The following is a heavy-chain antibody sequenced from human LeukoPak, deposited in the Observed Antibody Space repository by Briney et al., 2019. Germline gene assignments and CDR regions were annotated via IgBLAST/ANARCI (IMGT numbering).Heavy chain of an antibody. CDR2: IKQDGSEK. Sequence: GGSLRLSCAASGLTFSSDWMHWVRQAPGKGLEWVANIKQDGSEKYYVDSVKGRFTISRDNAKNSLYLQMNSLRAEDTAVYYCARAFYYDSSSYFGYWGQGTLVTVSS. V-gene: IGHV3-7*03. CDR3: ARAFYYDSSSYFGY. D-gene: IGHD3-22*01. CDR1: GLTFSSDW. J-gene: IGHJ4*02.